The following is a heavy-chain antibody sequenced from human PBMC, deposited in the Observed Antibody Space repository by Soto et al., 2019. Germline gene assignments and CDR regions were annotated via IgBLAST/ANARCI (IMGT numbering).Heavy chain of an antibody. Sequence: ASVKVSCKASGYTFTSYAMHWVRQAPGQRLEWMGWINAGNGNTKYSQKFQGRVTITRDTSASTAYMELSSLRSEDTAVYYCAGGELLWFGELFPAYMDVWGKGTTLTVSS. CDR3: AGGELLWFGELFPAYMDV. J-gene: IGHJ6*03. CDR1: GYTFTSYA. V-gene: IGHV1-3*01. D-gene: IGHD3-10*01. CDR2: INAGNGNT.